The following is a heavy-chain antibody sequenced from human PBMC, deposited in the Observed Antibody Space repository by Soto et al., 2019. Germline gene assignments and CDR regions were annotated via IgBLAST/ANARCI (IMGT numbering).Heavy chain of an antibody. CDR1: GFSLSGTGMR. CDR3: ARAFYGMDV. CDR2: IDWEDTK. Sequence: ESGPTLVNPTQTLTLTCTVSGFSLSGTGMRVTWIRQPPGKALEWLARIDWEDTKLYSSSLKTRLSISRDTSKNQVVLTMTNMDPADTGTYYCARAFYGMDVWGQGXTVTVYS. J-gene: IGHJ6*02. V-gene: IGHV2-70*04.